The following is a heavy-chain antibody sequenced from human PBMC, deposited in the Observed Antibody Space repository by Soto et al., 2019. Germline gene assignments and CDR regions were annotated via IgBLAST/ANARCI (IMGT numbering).Heavy chain of an antibody. CDR1: GVTFTSSA. D-gene: IGHD2-15*01. J-gene: IGHJ3*02. CDR2: IVVGSGNT. CDR3: AAESCSGGSCYHGAFDI. Sequence: GASVKVSCKASGVTFTSSAMQWVRQARGQRLEWIGWIVVGSGNTNYAQKFQERVTITRDMSTSTAYMELSSLRSEDTAVYYCAAESCSGGSCYHGAFDIWGQGTMVTVSS. V-gene: IGHV1-58*02.